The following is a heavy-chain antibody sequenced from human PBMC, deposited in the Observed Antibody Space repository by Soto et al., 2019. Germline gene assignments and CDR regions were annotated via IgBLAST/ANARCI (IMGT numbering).Heavy chain of an antibody. D-gene: IGHD3-10*02. CDR3: ATSTMLAWVNDAFEI. CDR1: GFTFDDYA. V-gene: IGHV3-9*01. J-gene: IGHJ3*02. CDR2: ISGNSGSL. Sequence: EVQLVESGGGLVQPGRSLRLSCAASGFTFDDYAIHWVRQAPGKGLEWVSGISGNSGSLGYADSVKGRFTISRDNAKNSLYLQLNSLWPEDTAWYYCATSTMLAWVNDAFEIWGQGTMVTVSS.